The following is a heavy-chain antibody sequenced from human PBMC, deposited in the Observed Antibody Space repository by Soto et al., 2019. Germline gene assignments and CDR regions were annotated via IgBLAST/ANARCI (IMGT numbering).Heavy chain of an antibody. Sequence: GGSLRLSCAASGFTFSSYGMHWVRQAPGKGLEWVAVIWYDGSNKYYADSVKGRFTISRDNSKNTLYLQMNSLRAEDTAVYYCARGDGDYAQEGAYYYYYGMDVWGQGTTVTVSS. CDR3: ARGDGDYAQEGAYYYYYGMDV. V-gene: IGHV3-33*01. CDR2: IWYDGSNK. J-gene: IGHJ6*02. D-gene: IGHD4-17*01. CDR1: GFTFSSYG.